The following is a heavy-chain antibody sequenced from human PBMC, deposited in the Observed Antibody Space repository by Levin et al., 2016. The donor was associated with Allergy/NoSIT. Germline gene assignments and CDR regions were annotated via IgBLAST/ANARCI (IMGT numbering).Heavy chain of an antibody. D-gene: IGHD2-2*01. Sequence: SVKVSCKASGGTFSSYAISWVRQAPGQGLEWMGRIIPILGIANYAQKFQGRVTITADKSTSTAYMELSSLRSEDTAVYYCAIFHCSSTSCYGYYGMDVWGQGTTVTVSS. J-gene: IGHJ6*02. CDR1: GGTFSSYA. V-gene: IGHV1-69*04. CDR3: AIFHCSSTSCYGYYGMDV. CDR2: IIPILGIA.